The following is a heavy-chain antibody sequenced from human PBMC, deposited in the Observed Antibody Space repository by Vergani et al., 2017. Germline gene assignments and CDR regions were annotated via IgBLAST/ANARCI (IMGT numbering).Heavy chain of an antibody. CDR2: ISGSGGST. CDR3: AKDRAYGDPWYYCYYMDV. D-gene: IGHD4-17*01. CDR1: GFTFSSYA. J-gene: IGHJ6*03. Sequence: EVQLLESGGGLVQPGGSLRLSCAASGFTFSSYAMSWVRQAPGKGLEWVSAISGSGGSTYYADSVKGRFTISRDNSKNTLYLQMNSLRAEDTAVYYCAKDRAYGDPWYYCYYMDVWGKGTTVTVSS. V-gene: IGHV3-23*01.